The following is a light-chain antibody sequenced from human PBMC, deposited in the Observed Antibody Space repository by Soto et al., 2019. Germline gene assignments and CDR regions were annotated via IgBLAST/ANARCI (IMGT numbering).Light chain of an antibody. CDR2: ETS. CDR1: QSVSSY. V-gene: IGKV3-11*01. Sequence: IVLTQSPATLSLSAGERATLSCRASQSVSSYLAWYQQKPGQVPRLVIYETSNRATGIPARFSGSGSGTGFTLTITSLEPEDFAVYYCQQRTYWPLTFGGGTKVELK. CDR3: QQRTYWPLT. J-gene: IGKJ4*01.